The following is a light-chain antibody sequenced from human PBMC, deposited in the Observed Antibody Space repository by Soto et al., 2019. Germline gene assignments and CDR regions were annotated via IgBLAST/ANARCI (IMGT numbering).Light chain of an antibody. Sequence: QSVLTQPPSVSGAPGQRVTISCTGSSSNIGAGNDVHWYQQFPGTAPKLLIYANNNRPSGVPDRFSGSKSGTSASLAITGLQAEDEADYYCQSYDNSLRPHAVFGGGTQLTVL. CDR1: SSNIGAGND. J-gene: IGLJ7*01. CDR3: QSYDNSLRPHAV. CDR2: ANN. V-gene: IGLV1-40*01.